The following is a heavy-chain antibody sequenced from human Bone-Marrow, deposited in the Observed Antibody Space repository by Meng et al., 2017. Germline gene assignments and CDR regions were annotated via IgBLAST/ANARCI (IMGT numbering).Heavy chain of an antibody. CDR3: ATVVGAFFDY. CDR1: GYTLTELS. J-gene: IGHJ4*02. Sequence: ASVKVSRMVSGYTLTELSMHWVRQAPGKGLEWMGGFDPEDSETIYAQKFQGRVTMTEDTSTDTAYMELSSLGSEDTAVYYGATVVGAFFDYWGLGTLVTVSS. V-gene: IGHV1-24*01. CDR2: FDPEDSET. D-gene: IGHD1-26*01.